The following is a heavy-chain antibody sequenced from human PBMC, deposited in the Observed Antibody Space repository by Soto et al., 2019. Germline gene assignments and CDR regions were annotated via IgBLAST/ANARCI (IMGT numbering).Heavy chain of an antibody. CDR3: ARVEPAGFFAY. D-gene: IGHD1-1*01. J-gene: IGHJ4*02. V-gene: IGHV3-21*01. Sequence: WGSLRQCGAASGITFISYRLNWDRQAQGKGLEWVSSISSSSSYIYYADSVKGRFTISRDNAKNSLYLQMNSLRAEDTVLSYCARVEPAGFFAYWGQGTLVTVSS. CDR1: GITFISYR. CDR2: ISSSSSYI.